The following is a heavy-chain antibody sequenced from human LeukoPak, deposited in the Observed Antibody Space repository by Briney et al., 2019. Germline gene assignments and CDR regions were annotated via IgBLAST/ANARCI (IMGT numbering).Heavy chain of an antibody. D-gene: IGHD6-19*01. V-gene: IGHV3-48*03. CDR1: GFTFSSNE. CDR2: ISGSGSSI. Sequence: SGGSLRLSCAASGFTFSSNEMNWVRQAPGKGLEWVSYISGSGSSIYYADSVKGRFTISRDNAKNLLFLQMNSLRAEDTAIYYCAREVAGTGTSEFDYWGQGTLVTVSS. J-gene: IGHJ4*02. CDR3: AREVAGTGTSEFDY.